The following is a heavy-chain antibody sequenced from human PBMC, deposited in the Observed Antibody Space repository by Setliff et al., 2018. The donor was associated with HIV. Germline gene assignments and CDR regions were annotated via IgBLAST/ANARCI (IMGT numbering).Heavy chain of an antibody. CDR1: GYTFTGYY. J-gene: IGHJ6*02. D-gene: IGHD3-10*01. V-gene: IGHV1-2*04. CDR3: ARTSPKITMVRGYYGMDV. Sequence: ASVKVSCKAPGYTFTGYYMHWVRQAPGQGLEWMGWINPNSGGTNYAQKFQGWVTMTRDTSISTAYMELSRLRSDDTAVYYCARTSPKITMVRGYYGMDVWGQGTTVTVSS. CDR2: INPNSGGT.